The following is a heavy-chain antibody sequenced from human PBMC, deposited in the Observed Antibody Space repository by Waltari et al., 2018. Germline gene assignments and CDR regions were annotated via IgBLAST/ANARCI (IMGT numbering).Heavy chain of an antibody. V-gene: IGHV3-23*01. Sequence: EVQLLESGGGLVQPGGSLRLSCDASGFTFSSYTMNWVRQAPGKGLEWVSAIHNGGDPTSYADSVKGRFTISRDNSKSTLFLQMNSLRAEDTAMYFCAKDSAYGGDDYWGQGTLVTVSS. CDR3: AKDSAYGGDDY. CDR1: GFTFSSYT. CDR2: IHNGGDPT. J-gene: IGHJ4*02. D-gene: IGHD4-17*01.